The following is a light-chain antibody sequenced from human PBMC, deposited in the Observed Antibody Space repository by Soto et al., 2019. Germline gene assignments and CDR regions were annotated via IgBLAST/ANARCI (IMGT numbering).Light chain of an antibody. J-gene: IGKJ4*01. V-gene: IGKV3-20*01. Sequence: GLRQSACTLSLSQGERATLSCRASQSVRNNYLAWYQQKPGQAPRLLIYGASSRATGIPERFSGSGSGTDFTLTISRLEPEDFVAYYCQQYATDPLTFGGGTKVAIK. CDR3: QQYATDPLT. CDR1: QSVRNNY. CDR2: GAS.